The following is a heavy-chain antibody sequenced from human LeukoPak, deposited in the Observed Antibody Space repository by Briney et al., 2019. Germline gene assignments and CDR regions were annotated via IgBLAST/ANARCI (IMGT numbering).Heavy chain of an antibody. CDR2: IYYSGST. D-gene: IGHD6-13*01. CDR1: GGSISSGGYD. V-gene: IGHV4-61*08. CDR3: GVWTGGSSSWYAMVG. J-gene: IGHJ4*02. Sequence: PSQTLSLTCTVSGGSISSGGYDWSWIRQPPGKGLEWIGYIYYSGSTNYNPSLKSRVTISVDTSKNQFSLKLSSVTAADTAVYYCGVWTGGSSSWYAMVGWGQGTLVTVSS.